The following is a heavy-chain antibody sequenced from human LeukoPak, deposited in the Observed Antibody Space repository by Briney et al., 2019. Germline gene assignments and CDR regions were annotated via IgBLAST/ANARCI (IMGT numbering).Heavy chain of an antibody. J-gene: IGHJ3*02. CDR3: ARDVGATVVFDI. D-gene: IGHD1-26*01. CDR1: GGTFSSYA. Sequence: SVKVSCKASGGTFSSYAISWVRQAPGQGLEWMGGIIPIFGTANYAQKFRGRVTITADHSTSTAYMELSSLRPEDTAVYFCARDVGATVVFDIWGQGTFVTVSS. V-gene: IGHV1-69*13. CDR2: IIPIFGTA.